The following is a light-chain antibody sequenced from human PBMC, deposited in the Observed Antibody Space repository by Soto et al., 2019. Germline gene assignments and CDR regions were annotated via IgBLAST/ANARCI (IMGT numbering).Light chain of an antibody. V-gene: IGKV3-15*01. CDR2: NAS. CDR3: QQYHVWWT. J-gene: IGKJ1*01. Sequence: EIMMTQSPATLSVSPGERATLSCRASQSVGSSLAWYQERHGQTPRLLIFNASTMASGIPTSFSGSGSGADLRLAISRLQSEDFAVYYRQQYHVWWTFGQGPKVE. CDR1: QSVGSS.